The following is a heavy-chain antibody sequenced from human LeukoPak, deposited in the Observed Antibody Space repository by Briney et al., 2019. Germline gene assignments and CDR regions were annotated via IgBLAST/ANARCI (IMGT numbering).Heavy chain of an antibody. CDR1: DYGFSNFW. V-gene: IGHV5-51*01. J-gene: IGHJ3*02. CDR3: ASSRNVVVPAALNAFDI. Sequence: PGQSLRISCKGSDYGFSNFWIGWVRQMPGKGLEWMGIIYPGDSDTKYSPSFKGQVTISVDKSMNIAYLQWSSLKASDTAMYYCASSRNVVVPAALNAFDIWGQGTMVTVSS. CDR2: IYPGDSDT. D-gene: IGHD2-2*01.